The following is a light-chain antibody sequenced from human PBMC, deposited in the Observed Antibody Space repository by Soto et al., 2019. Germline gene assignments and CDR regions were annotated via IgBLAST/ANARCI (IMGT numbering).Light chain of an antibody. V-gene: IGKV3-11*01. CDR2: DAS. CDR3: QQRSNWPMYT. Sequence: EIVLPQSPATLSLSPGERATLSCRASQSVSSYLAWYQQKPGQAPRLLIYDASNRATGIPARFSGSGSGTDFTLTISSLEPEDFAVYYCQQRSNWPMYTFGQRPKLEIK. J-gene: IGKJ2*01. CDR1: QSVSSY.